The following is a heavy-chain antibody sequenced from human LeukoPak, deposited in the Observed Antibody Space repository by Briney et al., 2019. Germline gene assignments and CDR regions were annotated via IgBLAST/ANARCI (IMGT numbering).Heavy chain of an antibody. D-gene: IGHD2-8*02. J-gene: IGHJ4*02. CDR1: GYTFNNYG. V-gene: IGHV1-18*01. CDR2: ISAYNGAT. CDR3: SRDKASGPNYFDY. Sequence: ASVKVSCKASGYTFNNYGISWLRQAPGQGLEWMGWISAYNGATSYAQNVKGRVTLTTDTSTNTAYMELRSLRSDDSAVYYCSRDKASGPNYFDYWGQGTLVTVSS.